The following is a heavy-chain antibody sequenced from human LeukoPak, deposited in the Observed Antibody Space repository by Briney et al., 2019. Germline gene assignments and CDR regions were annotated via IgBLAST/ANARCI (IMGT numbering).Heavy chain of an antibody. J-gene: IGHJ6*03. CDR1: GYTFTSYD. CDR2: MNPNSGNT. V-gene: IGHV1-8*03. CDR3: ARSAHYYYYYMDI. Sequence: ASVKVSCKASGYTFTSYDINLVRQATGQGLEWMGWMNPNSGNTGYAQKFQGRVTITRNTSISTAYMELSSLRSEDTAVYYCARSAHYYYYYMDIWGKGTTVPVSS.